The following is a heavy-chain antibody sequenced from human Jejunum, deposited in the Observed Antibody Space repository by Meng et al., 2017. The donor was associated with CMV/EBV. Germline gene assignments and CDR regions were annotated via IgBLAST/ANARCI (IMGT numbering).Heavy chain of an antibody. CDR1: GYIFTDYY. CDR2: INPSGYNT. D-gene: IGHD4/OR15-4a*01. Sequence: KATGYIFTDYYRHWVRQAPGQGLEWMAIINPSGYNTNSTQKFQGRITVTRDTSTRTVYMELKNLRFEDTAVYYCAKEGVLYGMDVWGQGTTVTVSS. CDR3: AKEGVLYGMDV. V-gene: IGHV1-46*01. J-gene: IGHJ6*02.